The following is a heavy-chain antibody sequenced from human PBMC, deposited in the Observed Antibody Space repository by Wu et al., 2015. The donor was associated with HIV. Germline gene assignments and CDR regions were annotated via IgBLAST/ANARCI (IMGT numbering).Heavy chain of an antibody. CDR3: ATEPTYYYGSGSYYNGSGGGY. J-gene: IGHJ4*02. CDR2: VDPEDGET. V-gene: IGHV1-69-2*01. D-gene: IGHD3-10*01. Sequence: EVQLVQSGAEVKKPGATVKISCKVSGYTFTDYYMHWVQQAPGKGLEWMGLVDPEDGETIYAEKFQGRVTITADTSTDTAYMELSSLRSEDTAVYYCATEPTYYYGSGSYYNGSGGGYWGQVTLVTVSS. CDR1: GYTFTDYY.